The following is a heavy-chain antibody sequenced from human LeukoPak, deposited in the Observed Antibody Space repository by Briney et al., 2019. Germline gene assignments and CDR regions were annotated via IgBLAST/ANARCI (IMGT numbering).Heavy chain of an antibody. CDR3: ARERTPGSGYGVDY. CDR2: IFHSGST. J-gene: IGHJ4*02. D-gene: IGHD6-25*01. Sequence: PSETLSLTCTVSGGSIKSHFWSWVRQPPGKRLEWIGYIFHSGSTNHNPSLKSRVTISVDTSKNQFSLKLSSVTAADTAVYYCARERTPGSGYGVDYWGQGTVVTVSS. CDR1: GGSIKSHF. V-gene: IGHV4-59*11.